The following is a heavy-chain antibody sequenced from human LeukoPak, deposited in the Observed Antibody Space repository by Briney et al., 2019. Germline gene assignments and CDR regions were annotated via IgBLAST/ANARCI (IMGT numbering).Heavy chain of an antibody. CDR1: GGSISSYY. CDR3: ARAYKYYDFWSGQPGPIYSMDV. CDR2: IYYSGST. Sequence: SETLSLTCTVSGGSISSYYWSWIRQPPGKGPEWIGYIYYSGSTNYNPSLKSRVTISVDTSKNQFSLKLSSVTAADTAVYYCARAYKYYDFWSGQPGPIYSMDVWGQGTTVTVSS. J-gene: IGHJ6*02. V-gene: IGHV4-59*01. D-gene: IGHD3-3*01.